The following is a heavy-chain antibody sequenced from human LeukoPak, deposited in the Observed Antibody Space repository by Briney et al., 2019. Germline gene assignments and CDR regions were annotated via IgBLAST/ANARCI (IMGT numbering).Heavy chain of an antibody. Sequence: PGRSLRLSCAASGFTFSSYGMHWVRQAPGKGLEWVAVIWYDGSNKYYADSVKGRFTISRDNSKNTMYLQVSSLRAEDTAVYYCAKRTAVAINSYFYYSMDVWGQGTTVTVSS. D-gene: IGHD6-19*01. CDR3: AKRTAVAINSYFYYSMDV. J-gene: IGHJ6*02. CDR2: IWYDGSNK. V-gene: IGHV3-33*06. CDR1: GFTFSSYG.